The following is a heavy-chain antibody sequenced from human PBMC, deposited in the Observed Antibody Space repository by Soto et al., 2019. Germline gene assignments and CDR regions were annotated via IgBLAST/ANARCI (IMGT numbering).Heavy chain of an antibody. Sequence: KGLVWVSRINSDGSSTSYADSVKGRFTISRDNAKNTLYLQMNSLRAEDTAVYYCARDVKAAAGYYYYYYGMDFWRQGTTVTGSS. J-gene: IGHJ6*02. CDR2: INSDGSST. V-gene: IGHV3-74*01. CDR3: ARDVKAAAGYYYYYYGMDF. D-gene: IGHD6-13*01.